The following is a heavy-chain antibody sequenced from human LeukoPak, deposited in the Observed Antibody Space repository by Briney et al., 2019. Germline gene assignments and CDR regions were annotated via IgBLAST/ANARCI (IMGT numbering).Heavy chain of an antibody. V-gene: IGHV4-34*01. D-gene: IGHD3-16*01. J-gene: IGHJ6*03. CDR1: GGSFSGYY. Sequence: SETLSLTCAVYGGSFSGYYWSWIRQPPGKGLEWIGEINHSGSTNYNPSLKSRVTISVDTSKNQFSLKLSSVTAADTAVYYCGKLTPQREWGYYYYYMDVWGKGTTVTISS. CDR3: GKLTPQREWGYYYYYMDV. CDR2: INHSGST.